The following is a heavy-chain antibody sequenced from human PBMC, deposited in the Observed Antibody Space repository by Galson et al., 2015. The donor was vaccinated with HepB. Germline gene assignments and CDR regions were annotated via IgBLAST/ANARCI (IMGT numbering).Heavy chain of an antibody. D-gene: IGHD3-22*01. CDR1: GYIFTAYW. CDR3: ARRRINAVVTLKGAFEV. Sequence: QSGAEVKKPGESLKISCKASGYIFTAYWIGWVRQMPGKGLEWMGIIYPGDSDTRYNPSLEGQVPISADKPIDPAYLEWSSLKASDSAMYYCARRRINAVVTLKGAFEVCGQGTMVT. V-gene: IGHV5-51*01. CDR2: IYPGDSDT. J-gene: IGHJ3*01.